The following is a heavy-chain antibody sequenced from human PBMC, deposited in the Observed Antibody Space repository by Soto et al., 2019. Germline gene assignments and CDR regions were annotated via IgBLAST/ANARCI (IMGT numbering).Heavy chain of an antibody. Sequence: SETLSLTCAVYGGSFSGYYWSWIRQPPGKGLEWIGEINHSGSTNYNPSLKSRVTISVDTSKNQFSLKLSSVTAADTAVYYCARGGLGSWVVPAAIRWFDPWGQGTLVTVSS. CDR1: GGSFSGYY. J-gene: IGHJ5*02. CDR3: ARGGLGSWVVPAAIRWFDP. V-gene: IGHV4-34*01. D-gene: IGHD2-2*01. CDR2: INHSGST.